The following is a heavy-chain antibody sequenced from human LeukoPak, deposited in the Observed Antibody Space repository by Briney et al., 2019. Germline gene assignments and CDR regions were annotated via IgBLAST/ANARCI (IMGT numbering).Heavy chain of an antibody. J-gene: IGHJ6*02. CDR2: IYSGGST. D-gene: IGHD6-6*01. V-gene: IGHV3-53*01. CDR3: ARAPAYSSSSGSFYYYYGMDV. Sequence: GGSLRLSCAVSGFTVSSNYMSWVRQAPGKGLEWVSVIYSGGSTYYADSVKGRFTISRDNSKNTLSLQMNSLRAEDTAVYYCARAPAYSSSSGSFYYYYGMDVWGQGTTVTVSS. CDR1: GFTVSSNY.